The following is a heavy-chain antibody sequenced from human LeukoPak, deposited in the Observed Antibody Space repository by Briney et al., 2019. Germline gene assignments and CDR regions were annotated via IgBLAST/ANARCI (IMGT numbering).Heavy chain of an antibody. D-gene: IGHD3-22*01. CDR3: AKGKYYDSSGYFVFDY. V-gene: IGHV3-30*18. CDR2: ISYDGSNK. Sequence: TGGSLRLSCAASGFTFSSYGMHWVRQAPGKGLEWVAVISYDGSNKYYADSVKGRFTISRDNSKNTLYLQMNSLRAEDTAVYYCAKGKYYDSSGYFVFDYWGQGTLVTVSS. J-gene: IGHJ4*02. CDR1: GFTFSSYG.